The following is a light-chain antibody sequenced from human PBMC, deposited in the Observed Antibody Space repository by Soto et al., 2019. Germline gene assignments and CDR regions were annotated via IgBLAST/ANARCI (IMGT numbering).Light chain of an antibody. CDR3: QQYYSSPLT. CDR1: QSVLYSSNNKNY. V-gene: IGKV4-1*01. Sequence: DIVMTQSPDSLAVSLGERATINCKSSQSVLYSSNNKNYLAWYQQKPGQPPKLLIYWASTRESGVPDRFSGGGSGTDFTLNISSLQAEDVAVYYCQQYYSSPLTFGGGTKVEIK. J-gene: IGKJ4*01. CDR2: WAS.